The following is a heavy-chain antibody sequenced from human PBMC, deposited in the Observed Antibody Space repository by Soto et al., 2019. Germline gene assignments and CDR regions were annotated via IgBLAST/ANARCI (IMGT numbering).Heavy chain of an antibody. Sequence: PGGSLRLSCASSGFIFNRFGMHWVRQTPGKGLEWVAVISYDGSNKYYADSVKGRFTISRDNSKNTLYLQMNSLRAEDTAVYYCARYYYYYGMDVWGQGTTVTVYS. J-gene: IGHJ6*02. V-gene: IGHV3-30*03. CDR3: ARYYYYYGMDV. CDR1: GFIFNRFG. CDR2: ISYDGSNK.